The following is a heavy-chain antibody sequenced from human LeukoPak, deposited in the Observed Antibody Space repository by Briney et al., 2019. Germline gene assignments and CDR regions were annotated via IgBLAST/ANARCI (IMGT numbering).Heavy chain of an antibody. V-gene: IGHV4-59*01. CDR3: SRGSYSLAGDL. CDR2: IYYSGST. J-gene: IGHJ3*01. CDR1: GGSISSYY. Sequence: LETLSLTCTVSGGSISSYYWCWIRQPPGKGLEWIGYIYYSGSTNYNPSLKSRVTISVYTSKNQFSLKLSSVAAADTAVYYCSRGSYSLAGDLWPQGTMVTVSS. D-gene: IGHD1-26*01.